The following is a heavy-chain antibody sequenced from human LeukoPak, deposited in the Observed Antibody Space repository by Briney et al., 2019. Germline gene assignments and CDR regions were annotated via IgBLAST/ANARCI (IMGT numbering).Heavy chain of an antibody. Sequence: SETLSLTCTVSGYSIRSGYQWGWIRQPPGKGLEWIGYIYYSGSTNYNPSLKSRVTISVDTSKNQFSLRLSSVTAADTPAYYCARVTGYMTEDYFDYWGQGTLITVSS. CDR3: ARVTGYMTEDYFDY. D-gene: IGHD6-13*01. V-gene: IGHV4-61*01. CDR2: IYYSGST. J-gene: IGHJ4*02. CDR1: GYSIRSGYQ.